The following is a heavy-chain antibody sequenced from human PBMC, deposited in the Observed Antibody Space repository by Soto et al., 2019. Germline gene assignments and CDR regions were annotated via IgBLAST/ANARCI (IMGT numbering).Heavy chain of an antibody. D-gene: IGHD1-26*01. Sequence: QVQLVQSGAEVKKPGASVKVSCKASGYTFTSYGITWVRQAPGQGIAWMGWISAYNGNTSYAHKRQSRVTMTTDTSTSTAYSELRRLRSDDTAVYYCARDQAGSYYYWGQGTLVTVSS. CDR1: GYTFTSYG. J-gene: IGHJ4*02. V-gene: IGHV1-18*01. CDR2: ISAYNGNT. CDR3: ARDQAGSYYY.